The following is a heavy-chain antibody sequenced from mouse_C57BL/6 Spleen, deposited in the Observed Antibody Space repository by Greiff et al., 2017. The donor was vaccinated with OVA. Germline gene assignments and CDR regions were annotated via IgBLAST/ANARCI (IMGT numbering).Heavy chain of an antibody. CDR3: ARETGTWGFAY. CDR2: ISYDGSN. Sequence: EVKLQESGPGLVKPSQSLSLTCSVTGYSITSGYYWNWIRQFPGNKLEWMGYISYDGSNNYNPTLKNRISITRDTSKNQFFLKLNSVTTEDTATYYCARETGTWGFAYWGQGTLVTVSA. J-gene: IGHJ3*01. D-gene: IGHD4-1*01. CDR1: GYSITSGYY. V-gene: IGHV3-6*01.